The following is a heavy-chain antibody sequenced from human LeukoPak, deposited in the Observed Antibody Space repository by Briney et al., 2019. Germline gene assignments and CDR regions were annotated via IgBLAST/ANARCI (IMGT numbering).Heavy chain of an antibody. CDR1: GGSFTGYY. D-gene: IGHD3-10*01. J-gene: IGHJ4*02. Sequence: PSQTLSLTYALHGGSFTGYYCSWILQPPWKGLQWIRENNHSGITNSNPSLIRRVTISVDTSKNQSSLKLRSVPAADTAVSYCARGAYYGSGSYHLGYWGQGTLVTVSS. V-gene: IGHV4-34*01. CDR2: NNHSGIT. CDR3: ARGAYYGSGSYHLGY.